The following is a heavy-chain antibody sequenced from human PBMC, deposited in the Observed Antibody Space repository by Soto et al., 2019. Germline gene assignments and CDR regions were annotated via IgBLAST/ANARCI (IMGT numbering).Heavy chain of an antibody. CDR3: VKDGSSGWPYFYDMDV. J-gene: IGHJ6*02. D-gene: IGHD6-19*01. CDR2: ISYDGRNK. CDR1: AFTFSSNG. V-gene: IGHV3-30*18. Sequence: GGSLRLPCAPSAFTFSSNGMHWVRQAPGKGLEWVAVISYDGRNKYDADAVKVRFTISRDNSKNTLYLQMSSLRAEDTAVYYCVKDGSSGWPYFYDMDVWGQGTTVTVSS.